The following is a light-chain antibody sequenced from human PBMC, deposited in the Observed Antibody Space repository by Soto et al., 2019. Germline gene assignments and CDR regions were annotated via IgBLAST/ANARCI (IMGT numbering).Light chain of an antibody. Sequence: IQLTQSPSSLSASVGDSVTITCRASQGISSFLAWYQQKPGKAPKLLICAASTLQSGVPSRFSGSGSGTDFTLTISSLQPEDFGTYYCQQSYSTPFTFAPGTKVDIK. V-gene: IGKV1-39*01. J-gene: IGKJ3*01. CDR1: QGISSF. CDR3: QQSYSTPFT. CDR2: AAS.